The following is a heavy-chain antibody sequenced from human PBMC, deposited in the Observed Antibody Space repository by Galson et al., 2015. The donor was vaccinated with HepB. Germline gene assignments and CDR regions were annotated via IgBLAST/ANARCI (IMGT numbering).Heavy chain of an antibody. CDR2: ISAYNGNT. CDR1: GYIFTRYG. CDR3: ARDQDSGGNLNWFDP. Sequence: SVKVSCKASGYIFTRYGITWVRQAPGQGLEWMGWISAYNGNTNYAQKFQGRVTMTTDSYTSTGYMELRSLRSDDTAVYYCARDQDSGGNLNWFDPWGQGTLVTVSS. J-gene: IGHJ5*02. D-gene: IGHD2-15*01. V-gene: IGHV1-18*01.